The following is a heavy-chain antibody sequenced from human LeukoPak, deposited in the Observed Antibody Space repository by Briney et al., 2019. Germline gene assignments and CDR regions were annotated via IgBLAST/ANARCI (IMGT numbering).Heavy chain of an antibody. Sequence: NPGGSLRLSCAASGFTFSSYSMNWVRQAPGKGLEWVSSISSSSSYIYYADSVKGRFTISRDNAKNSLYLQMNSLRAEDTAVYYCARDLGWNYSLDAFGIWGQGTMVTVSS. D-gene: IGHD1-7*01. CDR1: GFTFSSYS. CDR2: ISSSSSYI. CDR3: ARDLGWNYSLDAFGI. J-gene: IGHJ3*02. V-gene: IGHV3-21*01.